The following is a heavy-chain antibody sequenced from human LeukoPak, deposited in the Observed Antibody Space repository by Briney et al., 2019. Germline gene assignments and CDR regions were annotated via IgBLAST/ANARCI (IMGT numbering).Heavy chain of an antibody. CDR1: GFTFSSYA. D-gene: IGHD3-10*01. V-gene: IGHV3-30*04. CDR3: ARDFTMVRGVIDPSWYYYYGIDV. CDR2: ISYDGSNK. Sequence: GRSLRLSCAATGFTFSSYAMHWVRQAPGKGLEWVAVISYDGSNKYYADSVKGRFTISRDNSKNTLYLQMNSLRAEDTAVYYCARDFTMVRGVIDPSWYYYYGIDVWGQGTTVTVSS. J-gene: IGHJ6*02.